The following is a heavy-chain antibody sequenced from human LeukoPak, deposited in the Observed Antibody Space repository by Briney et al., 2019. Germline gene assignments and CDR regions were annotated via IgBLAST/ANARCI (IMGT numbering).Heavy chain of an antibody. V-gene: IGHV3-30*04. Sequence: PGGSLRLSCAASGFPFSSYAMHWVRQAPGKGLEWVAVISYDGSNKYYADSVKGRFTISRDNSKNTLYLQMNSLRAEDTAVYYCARDLIAAAGAGLDYWGQGTLVTVSS. J-gene: IGHJ4*02. CDR3: ARDLIAAAGAGLDY. CDR2: ISYDGSNK. D-gene: IGHD6-13*01. CDR1: GFPFSSYA.